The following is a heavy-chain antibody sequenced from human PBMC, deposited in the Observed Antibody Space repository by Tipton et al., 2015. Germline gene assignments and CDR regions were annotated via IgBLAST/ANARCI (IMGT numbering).Heavy chain of an antibody. CDR1: GFTFSFYA. CDR3: AKDMTSRGWPEYFLH. J-gene: IGHJ1*01. V-gene: IGHV3-23*01. CDR2: IGGSGDTT. D-gene: IGHD6-19*01. Sequence: GSLRLSCTVSGFTFSFYAMCWVRQAPGQGLEWVSGIGGSGDTTYYGDSVKGRFTISRDNSKNTVYLQMNNLTAEDTAIYTCAKDMTSRGWPEYFLHWGQGTLVTVSS.